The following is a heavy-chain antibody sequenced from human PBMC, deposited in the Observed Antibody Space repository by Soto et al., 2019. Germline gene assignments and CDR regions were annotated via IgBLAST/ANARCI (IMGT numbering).Heavy chain of an antibody. CDR1: GGSFSGYY. Sequence: SETLSLTCAVYGGSFSGYYWSWIRQPPGKGLEWIGEINHSGSTNYNPSLKSRVTISVDTSKNQFSLKLSSVTAADTAAYYCARGLRYYGSGSTRGFDYWGQGTLVTVSS. CDR3: ARGLRYYGSGSTRGFDY. D-gene: IGHD3-10*01. CDR2: INHSGST. J-gene: IGHJ4*02. V-gene: IGHV4-34*01.